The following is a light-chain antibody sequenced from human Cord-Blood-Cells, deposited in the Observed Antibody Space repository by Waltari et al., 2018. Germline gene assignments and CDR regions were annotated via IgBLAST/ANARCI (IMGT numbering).Light chain of an antibody. V-gene: IGKV3-11*01. J-gene: IGKJ4*01. CDR2: DAS. CDR3: QQRSNWPLT. CDR1: QSVSSY. Sequence: EIVLPQYQATLSLSPGERATLACRASQSVSSYLAWYQQKPGQAPRLLIYDASNRATGIPARFSGSGSVTGFTLTISSREPEDFAVYYCQQRSNWPLTFGGGTKVEIK.